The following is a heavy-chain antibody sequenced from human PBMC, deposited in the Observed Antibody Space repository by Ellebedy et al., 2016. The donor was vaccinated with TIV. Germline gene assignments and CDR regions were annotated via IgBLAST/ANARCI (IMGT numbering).Heavy chain of an antibody. CDR1: GGTFSSYA. CDR3: AGHLCSSTSCHTIDY. V-gene: IGHV1-69*13. Sequence: SVKVSXXASGGTFSSYAISWVRQAPGQGLEWMGGIIPIFGTANYAQKFQGRVTITADESTSTAYMELSSLRSEDTAVYYCAGHLCSSTSCHTIDYWGQGTLVTVSS. J-gene: IGHJ4*02. D-gene: IGHD2-2*01. CDR2: IIPIFGTA.